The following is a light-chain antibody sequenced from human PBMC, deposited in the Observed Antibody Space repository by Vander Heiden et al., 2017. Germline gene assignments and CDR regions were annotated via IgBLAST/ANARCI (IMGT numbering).Light chain of an antibody. CDR1: ALPKQD. CDR3: QSADSSGADVV. CDR2: KDS. V-gene: IGLV3-25*03. J-gene: IGLJ2*01. Sequence: SYELTQPPSVSVSPGQTARITCSGDALPKQDAFWYQQKPGQAPVLVMYKDSERSSGIPDRFSGSSSGTTVTLTISGVQAEDEADYYCQSADSSGADVVFGGGTKLTVL.